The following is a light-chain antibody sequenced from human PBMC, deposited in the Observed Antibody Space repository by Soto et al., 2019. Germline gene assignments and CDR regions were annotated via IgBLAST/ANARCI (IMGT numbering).Light chain of an antibody. CDR3: QAFGRT. CDR1: QSVSSY. CDR2: DAS. J-gene: IGKJ1*01. Sequence: EIVLTQSPATLSLSPGERATLSCRASQSVSSYLAWYQQKPGQAPRLLIYDASNRATGIPDRFSGSGSGTDITLTISRLEPEDFAMYYCQAFGRTFGQGTKVDI. V-gene: IGKV3-11*01.